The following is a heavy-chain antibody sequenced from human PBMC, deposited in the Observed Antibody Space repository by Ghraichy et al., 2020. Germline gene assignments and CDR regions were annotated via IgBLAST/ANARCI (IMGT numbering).Heavy chain of an antibody. V-gene: IGHV3-74*01. D-gene: IGHD3-3*01. CDR1: GFTFSSYW. Sequence: GGSLRLSCAASGFTFSSYWMHWVRQAPGKGLVWVSRINSDGSSTNYADSVKGRFTISRDNAKNTLYLQMNSRGAEDTAVYYCARGSRGFLAVYWGQGTLVTVSS. J-gene: IGHJ4*02. CDR3: ARGSRGFLAVY. CDR2: INSDGSST.